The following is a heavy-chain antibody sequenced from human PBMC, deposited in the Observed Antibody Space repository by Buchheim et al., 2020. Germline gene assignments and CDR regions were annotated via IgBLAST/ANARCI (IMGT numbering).Heavy chain of an antibody. CDR3: AAVGYCTNGVCYDYYYYGMDV. V-gene: IGHV1-58*01. J-gene: IGHJ6*02. CDR1: GFTFTSSA. D-gene: IGHD2-8*01. CDR2: IVVGSGNT. Sequence: QMQLVQSGPEVKKPGTSVKVSCKASGFTFTSSAVQWVRQARGQRLEWIGWIVVGSGNTNYAQKFQERVTITRDMSTSTAYMELSSLRSEDTAVYYCAAVGYCTNGVCYDYYYYGMDVWGQGTT.